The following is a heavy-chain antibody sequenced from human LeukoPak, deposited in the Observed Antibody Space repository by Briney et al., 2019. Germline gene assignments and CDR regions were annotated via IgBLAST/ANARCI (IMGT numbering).Heavy chain of an antibody. J-gene: IGHJ4*02. CDR3: AREMEGDYGSGTFFDL. V-gene: IGHV3-11*01. CDR2: ISDGGDTI. D-gene: IGHD3-10*01. CDR1: EFFLSDYY. Sequence: GGSLRLSCAASEFFLSDYYMSWLRLAPGKGLEWVAYISDGGDTIYYPDSVKGRFTISSDNAKNSLYLQMNGLRVEDTAVYYCAREMEGDYGSGTFFDLWGQGNMVTVSS.